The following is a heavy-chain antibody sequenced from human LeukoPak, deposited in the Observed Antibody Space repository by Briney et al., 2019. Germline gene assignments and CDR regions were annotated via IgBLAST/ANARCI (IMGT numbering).Heavy chain of an antibody. CDR1: GGTFSSYA. D-gene: IGHD4-11*01. CDR3: ARWEVTTVNDYYYYGMDV. J-gene: IGHJ6*02. Sequence: ASVKVSCKASGGTFSSYAISWVRQAPGQGLEWMGGIIPIFGTANYAQKFQGRVTITADESTSTAYMELSSLRSEDTAVYYRARWEVTTVNDYYYYGMDVWGQGTTVTVSS. V-gene: IGHV1-69*13. CDR2: IIPIFGTA.